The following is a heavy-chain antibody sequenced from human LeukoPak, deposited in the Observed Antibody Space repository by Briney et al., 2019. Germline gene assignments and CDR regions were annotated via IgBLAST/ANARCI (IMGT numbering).Heavy chain of an antibody. Sequence: GGSLRLSCAASGFTFSDYYMSWIRQAPGKGLEWVSYISSSSTHTPYADSLKGRFTISRDNAKNSLYLQMNSLRAEDTAVYYCARRYCSSTDCLFDYWGQGTLVTVSS. V-gene: IGHV3-11*06. CDR1: GFTFSDYY. CDR3: ARRYCSSTDCLFDY. J-gene: IGHJ4*02. CDR2: ISSSSTHT. D-gene: IGHD2-2*01.